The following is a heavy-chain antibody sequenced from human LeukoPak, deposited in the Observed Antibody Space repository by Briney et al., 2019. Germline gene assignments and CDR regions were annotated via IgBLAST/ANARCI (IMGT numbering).Heavy chain of an antibody. J-gene: IGHJ5*02. CDR1: GYTFTSYG. V-gene: IGHV1-18*01. CDR3: ARGASYYYDSSGYYWFDP. Sequence: GASVKVSCKASGYTFTSYGISWVRQAPGQGLEGMGWISAYNGNTNYAQKLQGRVTMTTDTSTSTAYMELRSLRSDDTAVYYCARGASYYYDSSGYYWFDPWGQGTLVTVSS. CDR2: ISAYNGNT. D-gene: IGHD3-22*01.